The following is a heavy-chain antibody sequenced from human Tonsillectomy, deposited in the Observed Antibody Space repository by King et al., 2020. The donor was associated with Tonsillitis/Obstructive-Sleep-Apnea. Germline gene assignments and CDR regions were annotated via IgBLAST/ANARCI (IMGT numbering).Heavy chain of an antibody. J-gene: IGHJ3*02. CDR1: GFTFSSYS. CDR3: ARDTTVVVGAFDI. D-gene: IGHD4-23*01. V-gene: IGHV3-21*01. CDR2: ISSSSSYI. Sequence: VQLVESGGGLVKPGGSLRLSCAASGFTFSSYSMNWVRQAPGKGLEWVSSISSSSSYIYYADSVKGRFTISRDNAKNSLYLQMNSLRAEDTAVYYCARDTTVVVGAFDIWGQGTMVTVSS.